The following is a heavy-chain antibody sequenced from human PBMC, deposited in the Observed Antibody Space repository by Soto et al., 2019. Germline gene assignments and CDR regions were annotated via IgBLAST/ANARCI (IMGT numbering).Heavy chain of an antibody. D-gene: IGHD3-22*01. J-gene: IGHJ4*02. V-gene: IGHV4-38-2*01. CDR3: ARTYYYDSSGYPDY. CDR2: IFHSGST. CDR1: GYSISSGYY. Sequence: SETLSLTCAVSGYSISSGYYWGWIRQPPGKGLEWIGSIFHSGSTYYNPPLKSRVTISVDTSKNQFSLKLSSVTAADTAVYYCARTYYYDSSGYPDYWGQGTLVTVSS.